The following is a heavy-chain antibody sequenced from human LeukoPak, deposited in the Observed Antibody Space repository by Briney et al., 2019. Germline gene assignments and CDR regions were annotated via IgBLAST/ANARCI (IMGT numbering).Heavy chain of an antibody. Sequence: PSETLSLTCAVYGGSFSGYYWSWIRQPPGKGLEWIGEINHSGSTNYNPSLKSRVTISVDTSKNQFSLKLSSVTAADTAVYYCARGPDSSGYYYYYYMDVWGKGTTVTASS. V-gene: IGHV4-34*01. CDR2: INHSGST. CDR3: ARGPDSSGYYYYYYMDV. D-gene: IGHD3-22*01. J-gene: IGHJ6*03. CDR1: GGSFSGYY.